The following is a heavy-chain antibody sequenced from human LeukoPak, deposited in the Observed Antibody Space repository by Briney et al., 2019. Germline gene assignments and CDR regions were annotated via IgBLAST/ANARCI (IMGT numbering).Heavy chain of an antibody. D-gene: IGHD3-22*01. CDR3: AKVIDYYDSSFYV. V-gene: IGHV3-23*01. Sequence: GGSLRLSCAASGFTFSSYAMSWVRQAPGKGLEWVSAISGSGGSTYYADSVKGRFTISRDNSKNTLYLRMNSLRAEDTAVYYCAKVIDYYDSSFYVWGKGTTVTVSS. J-gene: IGHJ6*04. CDR2: ISGSGGST. CDR1: GFTFSSYA.